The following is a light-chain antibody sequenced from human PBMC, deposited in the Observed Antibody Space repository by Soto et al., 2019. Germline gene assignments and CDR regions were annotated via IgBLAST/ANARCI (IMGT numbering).Light chain of an antibody. Sequence: DIQMTQSPSSVSASVGDTINITCRASQDIKEWLAWYQQKPGKAPKVLIYAASNLESGVSSRFSGSGAGTEFSLTISSLQTEDFATYFCHQASSFPYTFGPGTKVDIK. CDR1: QDIKEW. V-gene: IGKV1-12*01. CDR3: HQASSFPYT. J-gene: IGKJ3*01. CDR2: AAS.